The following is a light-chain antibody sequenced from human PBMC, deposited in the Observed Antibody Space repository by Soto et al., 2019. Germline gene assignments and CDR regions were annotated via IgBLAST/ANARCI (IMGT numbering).Light chain of an antibody. CDR3: QHYESYPLT. Sequence: DIQMTQSPSTLSASVGDRVSIACRASQSVSTWLAWYQQKPRKAPKLLIYKASTLESGVPSRFSGGGSGTEFTLTISGLQPDDSATYFCQHYESYPLTFGGGTKV. CDR2: KAS. V-gene: IGKV1-5*03. CDR1: QSVSTW. J-gene: IGKJ4*01.